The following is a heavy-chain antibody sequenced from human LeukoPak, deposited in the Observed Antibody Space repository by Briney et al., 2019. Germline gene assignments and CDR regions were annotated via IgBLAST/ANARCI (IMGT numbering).Heavy chain of an antibody. V-gene: IGHV3-7*01. Sequence: GGSLRLSCAASGFTFSSYWMSWVRRAPGKGLEWVANIKQDGSEKYYVDSVKGRFTISRDNAKNSLYLQMNSLRAEDTAVYYCARDLQTTVVTPGYFQHWGQGTLVTVSS. D-gene: IGHD4-23*01. CDR2: IKQDGSEK. CDR1: GFTFSSYW. J-gene: IGHJ1*01. CDR3: ARDLQTTVVTPGYFQH.